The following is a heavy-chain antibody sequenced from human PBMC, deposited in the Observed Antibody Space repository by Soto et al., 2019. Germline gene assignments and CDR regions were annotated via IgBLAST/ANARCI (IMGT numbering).Heavy chain of an antibody. V-gene: IGHV3-30-3*01. CDR2: MSPGGNSQ. CDR1: GFNFNIHS. Sequence: PXGSLRLTCAAPGFNFNIHSLHWIRQAPGEGLEWVAVMSPGGNSQYYAESVKGRFTISRDTSKSNLYLQMTSLRPEDTAVYYCASGAAFYYDTSRDWGQGTLVTVSS. CDR3: ASGAAFYYDTSRD. J-gene: IGHJ4*02. D-gene: IGHD3-22*01.